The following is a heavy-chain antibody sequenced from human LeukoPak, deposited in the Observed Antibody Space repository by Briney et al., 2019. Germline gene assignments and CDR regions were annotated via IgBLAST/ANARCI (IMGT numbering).Heavy chain of an antibody. V-gene: IGHV6-1*01. CDR1: GDGVSGNSGA. CDR2: TYYRSKWYN. D-gene: IGHD6-19*01. CDR3: ARGGAVAGAGSIDY. J-gene: IGHJ4*02. Sequence: SQTLSLTCAISGDGVSGNSGAWNWIRQSPARGLEWLGRTYYRSKWYNDYAVSVKSRITINPDTSKNQFSLQLNSMTPEDTAMYYCARGGAVAGAGSIDYWGQGTLVTVSS.